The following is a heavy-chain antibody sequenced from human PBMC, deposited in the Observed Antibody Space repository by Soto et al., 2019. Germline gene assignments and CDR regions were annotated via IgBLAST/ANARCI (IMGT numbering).Heavy chain of an antibody. D-gene: IGHD3-22*01. J-gene: IGHJ4*02. CDR2: IIPIFGTA. CDR3: ARSEYYYDSSSGYRPDVRFDY. V-gene: IGHV1-69*13. CDR1: GGTFSSYA. Sequence: SVKVSCKASGGTFSSYAISWVRQAPGQGLEWMGGIIPIFGTANYAQKFQGRVTITADESTSTAYMELSSLRSEDTAVYYCARSEYYYDSSSGYRPDVRFDYWGQGTLVTVSS.